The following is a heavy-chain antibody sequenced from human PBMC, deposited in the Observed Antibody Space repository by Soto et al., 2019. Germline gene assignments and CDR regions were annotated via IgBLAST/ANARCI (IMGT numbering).Heavy chain of an antibody. Sequence: QVQLQESGPGLVKPSQTLSLTCTVSGGSIRSGDYYWSWIRQPPGKGLEWIGYIYYSESTSYNPSLKSRVTXLVXTXMNHFSLKLSSVTAADTAVYYCARDGFFGRSGYFDYWGQGTPVTVSS. CDR2: IYYSEST. CDR3: ARDGFFGRSGYFDY. D-gene: IGHD3-3*01. CDR1: GGSIRSGDYY. J-gene: IGHJ4*02. V-gene: IGHV4-30-4*01.